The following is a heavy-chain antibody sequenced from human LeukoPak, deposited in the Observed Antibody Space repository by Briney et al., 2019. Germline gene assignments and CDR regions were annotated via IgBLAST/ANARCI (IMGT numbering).Heavy chain of an antibody. CDR1: GFTVSSNY. D-gene: IGHD6-13*01. CDR3: ARGEGISAADHYGMDV. CDR2: IYSGGST. Sequence: GGSLRLSCAASGFTVSSNYMSWVRQAPGKGLEWVSVIYSGGSTYYADSVKGRFTISRDNSKNTLYLQMNSLRAEDTAVYYCARGEGISAADHYGMDVWGQGTTVTVSS. V-gene: IGHV3-66*01. J-gene: IGHJ6*02.